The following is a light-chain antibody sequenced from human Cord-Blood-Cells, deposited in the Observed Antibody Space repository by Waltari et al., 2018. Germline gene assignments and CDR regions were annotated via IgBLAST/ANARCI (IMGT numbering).Light chain of an antibody. Sequence: QSALTQPPPLSGSPGPSVSIPCTGTSSDVGGYNYVSWYQQHPGKAPKLMIYDVSKRPSGVPDRFSGSKSGNTASLTISGLQAEDEADYYCCSYAGSYTYVFGTGTKVTVL. V-gene: IGLV2-11*01. CDR3: CSYAGSYTYV. CDR1: SSDVGGYNY. CDR2: DVS. J-gene: IGLJ1*01.